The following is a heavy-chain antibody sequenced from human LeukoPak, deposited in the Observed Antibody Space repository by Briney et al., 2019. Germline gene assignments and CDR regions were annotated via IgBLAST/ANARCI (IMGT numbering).Heavy chain of an antibody. CDR2: IYYSGST. J-gene: IGHJ4*02. CDR1: GGSFRGYY. V-gene: IGHV4-39*01. Sequence: PSETLSLTCAVYGGSFRGYYWGWIRQPPGKGLEWIGSIYYSGSTHDNPSLKSRVTISVETSKNQFSLKLSSVTAADTAVYHCARHANYYASGSFYPYFDYWGQGTLVTVSS. CDR3: ARHANYYASGSFYPYFDY. D-gene: IGHD3-10*01.